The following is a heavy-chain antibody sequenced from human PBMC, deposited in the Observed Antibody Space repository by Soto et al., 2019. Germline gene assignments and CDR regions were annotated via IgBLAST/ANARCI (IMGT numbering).Heavy chain of an antibody. D-gene: IGHD6-6*01. CDR3: ARSEYSSSLRLGFDY. V-gene: IGHV2-70*11. CDR1: GFSLSTSGMC. Sequence: PPLVNPKQTLTLTCTFSGFSLSTSGMCMSWIRQPPGKALEWLARIDWDDDKYYSTSLKTRLTISKDTSKNQVVLTMTNMDPVDTATYYCARSEYSSSLRLGFDYWGQGTLVTVSS. J-gene: IGHJ4*02. CDR2: IDWDDDK.